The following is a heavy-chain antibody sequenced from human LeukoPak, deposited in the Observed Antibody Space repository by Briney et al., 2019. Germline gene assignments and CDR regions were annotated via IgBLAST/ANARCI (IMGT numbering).Heavy chain of an antibody. CDR2: IYYSGST. Sequence: PSQTLSLTCTVSGGSISSGGYYWSWIRQHPGKGLEWIGYIYYSGSTDYNPSLKSRITISVDTSKNQFSLKLSSVTAADTAVYYCARVGGHYRYYFEYWGQGTLVTVS. J-gene: IGHJ4*02. CDR3: ARVGGHYRYYFEY. CDR1: GGSISSGGYY. V-gene: IGHV4-31*03. D-gene: IGHD3-22*01.